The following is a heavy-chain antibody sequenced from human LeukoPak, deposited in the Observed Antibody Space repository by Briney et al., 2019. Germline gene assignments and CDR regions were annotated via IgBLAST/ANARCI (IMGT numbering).Heavy chain of an antibody. Sequence: GSLRLSCAASGFTFSSYSMNWVRQAPGKGLEWIGEINHSGSTNYNPSLKSRVTISVDTSKNQFSLKLSSVTAADTAVYYCARAHILTGYYMARYYYGMDVWGQGTTVTVSS. CDR1: GFTFSSYS. CDR3: ARAHILTGYYMARYYYGMDV. D-gene: IGHD3-9*01. V-gene: IGHV4-34*01. CDR2: INHSGST. J-gene: IGHJ6*02.